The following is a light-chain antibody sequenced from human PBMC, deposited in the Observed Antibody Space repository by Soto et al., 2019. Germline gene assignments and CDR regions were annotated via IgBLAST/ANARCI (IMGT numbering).Light chain of an antibody. J-gene: IGLJ1*01. CDR1: SSDVGGYNY. CDR3: SSYTSSSTRV. V-gene: IGLV2-14*03. Sequence: QSARTQPASVSGSPGQSITISCTGTSSDVGGYNYLSWYQHHPGKAPKLMIYDVSDRPSGVSNRFSGSKSGNTASLTISGLQTEDEADYYCSSYTSSSTRVFGTGTKLTVL. CDR2: DVS.